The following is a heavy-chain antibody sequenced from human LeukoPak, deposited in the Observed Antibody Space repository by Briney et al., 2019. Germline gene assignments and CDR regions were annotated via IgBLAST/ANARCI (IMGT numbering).Heavy chain of an antibody. J-gene: IGHJ6*02. Sequence: PGESLQISCKGSGYSFTSYWIGWVRQMPGKGLEWMGIIYPGDSDTRYSPSFQGQVTISADKSISTAYLQWSSLKASDTAMYYCARLSGSGSYPHGMDVWGQGTTVTVSS. CDR1: GYSFTSYW. CDR3: ARLSGSGSYPHGMDV. V-gene: IGHV5-51*01. CDR2: IYPGDSDT. D-gene: IGHD3-10*01.